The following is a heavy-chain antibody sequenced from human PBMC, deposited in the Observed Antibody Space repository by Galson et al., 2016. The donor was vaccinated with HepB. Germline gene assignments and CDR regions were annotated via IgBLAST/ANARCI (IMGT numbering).Heavy chain of an antibody. D-gene: IGHD4-17*01. Sequence: SVKVSCKASGGTLSSNAINWVRQAPGQEVEWMGGIIPIFGSPAYAQKFQGSVTITADEYTSTAYMELSSLRSEDTAVYFCARSTYRDYPYFDLWGQGTLVTVSS. V-gene: IGHV1-69*13. CDR1: GGTLSSNA. CDR3: ARSTYRDYPYFDL. J-gene: IGHJ4*02. CDR2: IIPIFGSP.